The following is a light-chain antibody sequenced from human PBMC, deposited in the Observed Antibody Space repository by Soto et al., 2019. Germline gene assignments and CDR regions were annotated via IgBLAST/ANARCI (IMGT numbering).Light chain of an antibody. Sequence: EIVLTQSPGTLSLSPGERATLSCRASQSVSSSYLAWYQQKPGQAPRLRIYGASSRATGIQDRFSGSGSGTDFTLTISRLEPEDFAVYYCQQYGSSPSMYTFGQGTKLEIK. CDR2: GAS. J-gene: IGKJ2*01. CDR1: QSVSSSY. V-gene: IGKV3-20*01. CDR3: QQYGSSPSMYT.